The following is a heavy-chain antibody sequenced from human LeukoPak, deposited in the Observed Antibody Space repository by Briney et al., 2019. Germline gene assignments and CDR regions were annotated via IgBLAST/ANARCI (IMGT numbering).Heavy chain of an antibody. Sequence: GASVKVSCKASGGTFSSYAISWVRQAPGQGLEWMGGIIPIFGTANYAQKFQGRVTITTDESTSTAYMELSSLRSEDTAVYYCARNSLDSSSWYPPDYWGQGTLVTVSS. V-gene: IGHV1-69*05. D-gene: IGHD6-13*01. CDR1: GGTFSSYA. CDR3: ARNSLDSSSWYPPDY. J-gene: IGHJ4*02. CDR2: IIPIFGTA.